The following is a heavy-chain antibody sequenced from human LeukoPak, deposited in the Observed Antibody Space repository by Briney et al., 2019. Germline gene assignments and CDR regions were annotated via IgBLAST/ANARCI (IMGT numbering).Heavy chain of an antibody. V-gene: IGHV4-59*01. J-gene: IGHJ4*02. CDR3: AKATYYYGSGSYYFDY. CDR1: GGSISSYY. CDR2: IYYSGST. Sequence: SETLSLTCTVSGGSISSYYWSWIRQPPGKGLGWIGYIYYSGSTNYNPSLKSRVTISVDTSKNQFSLKLSSVTAADTAVYYCAKATYYYGSGSYYFDYWGQGTLVTVSS. D-gene: IGHD3-10*01.